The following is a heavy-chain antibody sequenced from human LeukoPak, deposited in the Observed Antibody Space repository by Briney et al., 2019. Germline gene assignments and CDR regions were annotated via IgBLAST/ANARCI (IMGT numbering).Heavy chain of an antibody. CDR2: IYYSGST. D-gene: IGHD3-22*01. J-gene: IGHJ3*02. CDR1: GDSISSYY. Sequence: PSETLSLTCNVSGDSISSYYWTWIRQTPGKELEWIGYIYYSGSTYYNPSLESRVTMSVDTSKSQFSLKLTSVTAADTAVYYCARTYDSSGYSAFHIWGQGTMGTVS. CDR3: ARTYDSSGYSAFHI. V-gene: IGHV4-59*01.